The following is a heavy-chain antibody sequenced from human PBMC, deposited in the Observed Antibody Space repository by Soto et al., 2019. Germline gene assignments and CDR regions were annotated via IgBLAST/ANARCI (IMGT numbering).Heavy chain of an antibody. CDR2: INPISGVT. V-gene: IGHV1-2*02. Sequence: ASVKVSCKASGYTFSGYYMYWVRQAPGQGLDWMGGINPISGVTNYAQKFQGRVAMTRDTSMSTAYMELSSLRSDDTAVYYCARARVGSGYYYDGVDVWGQGTTVTVSS. CDR1: GYTFSGYY. D-gene: IGHD2-15*01. CDR3: ARARVGSGYYYDGVDV. J-gene: IGHJ6*02.